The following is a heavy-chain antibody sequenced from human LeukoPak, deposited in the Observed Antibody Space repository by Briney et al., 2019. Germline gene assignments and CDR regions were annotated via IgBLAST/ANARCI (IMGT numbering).Heavy chain of an antibody. CDR3: ARDTRYSSGWYSFYTDV. D-gene: IGHD6-19*01. V-gene: IGHV3-20*04. J-gene: IGHJ6*03. CDR1: GFTFDDYG. Sequence: PGGSLRLSCAASGFTFDDYGMSWVRQAPGKGLEWVSGINWNGGSTVYADSVKGRFTISRDNAKNSLYLQMNSLRAEDTALYYCARDTRYSSGWYSFYTDVWGKGTTVTVSS. CDR2: INWNGGST.